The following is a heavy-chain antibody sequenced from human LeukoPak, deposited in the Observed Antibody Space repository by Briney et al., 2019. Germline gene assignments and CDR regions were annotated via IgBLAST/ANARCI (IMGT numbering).Heavy chain of an antibody. CDR2: IYHSGST. CDR1: GYSISSGYY. D-gene: IGHD2-15*01. Sequence: PSETLSLTCTVSGYSISSGYYWGWIRQPPGKGLEWIGSIYHSGSTYYNPSLKSRVTISVDTSKNQFSLKLSSVTAADTAVYYCARDAGGRWSDAFDIWGQGTMVTVSS. J-gene: IGHJ3*02. CDR3: ARDAGGRWSDAFDI. V-gene: IGHV4-38-2*02.